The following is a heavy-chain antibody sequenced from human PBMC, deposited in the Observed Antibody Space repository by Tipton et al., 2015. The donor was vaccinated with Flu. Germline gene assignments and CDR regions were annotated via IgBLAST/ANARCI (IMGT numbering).Heavy chain of an antibody. D-gene: IGHD3-22*01. CDR3: AKGSNYYDVSGYYYYFDD. CDR2: MYYNGST. CDR1: GASIRSGGSY. Sequence: TLSLTCTVSGASIRSGGSYWSWIRQHPGKGLEWIGYMYYNGSTYYNPSLKSRVSISVDTSRNQFSLKLSSVTGADTAVYYCAKGSNYYDVSGYYYYFDDWGQGTLVTVSS. V-gene: IGHV4-31*03. J-gene: IGHJ4*02.